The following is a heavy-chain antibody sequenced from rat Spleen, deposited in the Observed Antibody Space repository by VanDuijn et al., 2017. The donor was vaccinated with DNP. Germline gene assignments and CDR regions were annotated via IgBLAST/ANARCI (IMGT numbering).Heavy chain of an antibody. CDR3: VRWVRALDY. J-gene: IGHJ2*01. CDR1: GYSITSSYR. D-gene: IGHD4-1*01. V-gene: IGHV3-3*01. CDR2: INNAGVT. Sequence: EVQLQESGPGLVKPSQSLSLTCSVTGYSITSSYRWNWIRKFPGNKLEWMGYINNAGVTNYNPSLRSRISITRDASKNQFFLQLNPVTTEDTATYYCVRWVRALDYWGQGVMVTVSS.